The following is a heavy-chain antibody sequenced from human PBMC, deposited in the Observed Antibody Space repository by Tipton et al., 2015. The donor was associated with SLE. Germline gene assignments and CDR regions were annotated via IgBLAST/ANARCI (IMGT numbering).Heavy chain of an antibody. J-gene: IGHJ6*03. V-gene: IGHV4-30-4*01. Sequence: TLSLTCTVSGGSVSSGDHYWSWIRQPPGKGLEWIGYIYYSGSTYYNPSLKSRVTISVDTSKNQFSLKLSSVTAADTAVYYCARDHRWLPSYYYYYYMDVWGKGTTVTVSS. CDR3: ARDHRWLPSYYYYYYMDV. CDR2: IYYSGST. CDR1: GGSVSSGDHY. D-gene: IGHD5-12*01.